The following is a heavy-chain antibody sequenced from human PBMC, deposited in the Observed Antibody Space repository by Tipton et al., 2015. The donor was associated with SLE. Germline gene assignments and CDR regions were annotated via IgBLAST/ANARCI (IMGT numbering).Heavy chain of an antibody. D-gene: IGHD4-11*01. CDR2: ISGSGRST. CDR3: VRDNYGVDY. V-gene: IGHV3-23*01. J-gene: IGHJ4*02. Sequence: SLRLSCAASGFIFTSYAITWVRQAPGKGLEWVSSISGSGRSTYYADSVKGRFTLSRDNSKNTLYLEMNSLRVEDTAVYYCVRDNYGVDYWGQGTLVTVSS. CDR1: GFIFTSYA.